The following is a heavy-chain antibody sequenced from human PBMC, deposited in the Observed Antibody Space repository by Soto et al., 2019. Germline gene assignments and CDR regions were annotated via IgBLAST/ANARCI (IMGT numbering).Heavy chain of an antibody. J-gene: IGHJ4*02. CDR1: GFIVNSNY. D-gene: IGHD1-1*01. Sequence: EVQLVESGGGLIQPGGSLRLSCAVSGFIVNSNYMSWVRQAPGKGLEWVSVIYSGGTTYYADSVKGRFTISRDNSKNTLYLQINSLRVEDTAVYYCARDLNYLDYWGQGTLVTVSS. CDR2: IYSGGTT. V-gene: IGHV3-53*01. CDR3: ARDLNYLDY.